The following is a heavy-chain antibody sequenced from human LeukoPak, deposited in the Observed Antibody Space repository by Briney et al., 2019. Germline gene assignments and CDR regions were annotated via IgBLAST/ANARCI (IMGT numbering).Heavy chain of an antibody. Sequence: GGSLRLSCAASGFTFKNYWMHWVRQAPGKGLVWVSRINTDGSSTTFADSVKGRFTISRDNAKNTLYLQMSSLGAEDTAVYYCAKPYGSGYYFFDNWGQGTLVTVSS. CDR1: GFTFKNYW. D-gene: IGHD6-19*01. CDR2: INTDGSST. J-gene: IGHJ4*02. V-gene: IGHV3-74*01. CDR3: AKPYGSGYYFFDN.